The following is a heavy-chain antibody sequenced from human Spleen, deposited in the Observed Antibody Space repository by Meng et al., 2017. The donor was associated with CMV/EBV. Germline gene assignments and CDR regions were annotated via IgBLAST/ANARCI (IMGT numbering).Heavy chain of an antibody. CDR1: GGSISSYY. J-gene: IGHJ5*02. Sequence: SGGSISSYYWSWIRQPPGKGLEWIGYIYYSGTTIYSPSLKSRVTISLDTSKNQFSLKLSSVTAADAAVYYCARAGRPVTTYHWFDPWGQGTLVTVSS. CDR3: ARAGRPVTTYHWFDP. V-gene: IGHV4-59*01. D-gene: IGHD4-17*01. CDR2: IYYSGTT.